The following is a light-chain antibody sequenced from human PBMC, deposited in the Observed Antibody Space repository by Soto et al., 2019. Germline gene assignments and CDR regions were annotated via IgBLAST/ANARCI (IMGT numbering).Light chain of an antibody. Sequence: QSVLTQPASGSGSPGQSITISFTGTSSDVGGYNYVSWYQQHPGKVPKLIICEVTTRPPGGCNRFSGSKSGNTASLTISGLETEDEAYYYCSSYKSSSTWVFGGGTKLTVL. CDR1: SSDVGGYNY. CDR3: SSYKSSSTWV. CDR2: EVT. J-gene: IGLJ3*02. V-gene: IGLV2-14*01.